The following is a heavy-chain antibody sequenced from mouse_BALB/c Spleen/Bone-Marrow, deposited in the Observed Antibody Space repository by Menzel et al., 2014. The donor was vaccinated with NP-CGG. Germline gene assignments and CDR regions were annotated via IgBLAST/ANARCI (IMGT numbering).Heavy chain of an antibody. V-gene: IGHV4-1*02. CDR3: ARPDYYGYLNY. Sequence: DVQLVESGGGLVQPGGSLKLSCAASGFDFSRYWMSWVLQAPGKGLEWIGEINPDSRTINYSPSLKDKFIISRDNAKNTLYLRLNKVRSEDTAFYYCARPDYYGYLNYWGQGATLPVSS. D-gene: IGHD1-1*01. CDR2: INPDSRTI. CDR1: GFDFSRYW. J-gene: IGHJ2*01.